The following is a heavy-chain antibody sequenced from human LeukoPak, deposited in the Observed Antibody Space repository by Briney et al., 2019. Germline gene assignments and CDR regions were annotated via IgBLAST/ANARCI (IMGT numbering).Heavy chain of an antibody. V-gene: IGHV4-39*01. J-gene: IGHJ5*02. D-gene: IGHD1-26*01. CDR1: GGSISSSSYY. Sequence: PSETLSLTCTVSGGSISSSSYYWGWIRQPPGKGLEWIGSIYYSGSTYYNPSLKSRVTISVDTSKNQFSLKLSSVTAADTAVYYCARRHSAGFDPRGQGTLVTVSS. CDR3: ARRHSAGFDP. CDR2: IYYSGST.